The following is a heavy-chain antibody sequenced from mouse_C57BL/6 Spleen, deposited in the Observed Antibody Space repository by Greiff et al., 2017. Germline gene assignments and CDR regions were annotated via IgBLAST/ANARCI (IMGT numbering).Heavy chain of an antibody. CDR2: ISDGGSYT. J-gene: IGHJ4*01. CDR1: GFTFSSYA. CDR3: ARDLSFYAMDY. Sequence: EVHLVESGGGLVKPGGSLKLSCAASGFTFSSYAMSWVRQTPEKRLEWVATISDGGSYTYYPDNVKGRFTISRDNAKNNLYLQMSHLKSEDTAMYYCARDLSFYAMDYWGQGTSVTVSS. V-gene: IGHV5-4*01.